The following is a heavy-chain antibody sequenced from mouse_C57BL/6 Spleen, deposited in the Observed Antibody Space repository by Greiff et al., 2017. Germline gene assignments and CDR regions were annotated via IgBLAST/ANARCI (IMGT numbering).Heavy chain of an antibody. J-gene: IGHJ2*01. Sequence: VQLQQSGAELVRPGASVKLSCTASGFNIKDDYMHWVKQRPEQGLEWIGWIDPENGDTEYASKFQGKATITADTSSNTAYLQLSSLTSEYTAVYYCTRGNSNYDFDYWGQGTTLTVSS. V-gene: IGHV14-4*01. CDR2: IDPENGDT. D-gene: IGHD2-5*01. CDR3: TRGNSNYDFDY. CDR1: GFNIKDDY.